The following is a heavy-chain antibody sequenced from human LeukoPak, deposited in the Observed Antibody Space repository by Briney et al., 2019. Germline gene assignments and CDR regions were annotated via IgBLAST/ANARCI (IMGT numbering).Heavy chain of an antibody. D-gene: IGHD4-17*01. J-gene: IGHJ5*02. CDR2: ISYDGSNK. CDR1: GFTFSSYG. V-gene: IGHV3-30*18. Sequence: GGSLRLSCVASGFTFSSYGMHWVRQAPGKGLEWVAVISYDGSNKYYADSVKGRFTISRDNSKNTLYLQMNSLRAEDTAVYYCAKDLKPLRVLSAEWFDPWGQGTLVTVSS. CDR3: AKDLKPLRVLSAEWFDP.